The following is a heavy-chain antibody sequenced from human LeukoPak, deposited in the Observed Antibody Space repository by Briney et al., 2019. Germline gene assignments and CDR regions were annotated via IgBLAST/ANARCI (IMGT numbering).Heavy chain of an antibody. CDR1: GFTFSSYA. CDR3: AKDLVPAAYYYYGMDV. V-gene: IGHV3-30*04. CDR2: ISYDGSNK. J-gene: IGHJ6*02. D-gene: IGHD2-2*01. Sequence: GRSLRLSCAASGFTFSSYAMHWVRQAPGKGLEWVAVISYDGSNKYYADSVKGRFTISRDNSKNTLYLQMNSLRAEDTAVYYCAKDLVPAAYYYYGMDVWGQGTTVTVSS.